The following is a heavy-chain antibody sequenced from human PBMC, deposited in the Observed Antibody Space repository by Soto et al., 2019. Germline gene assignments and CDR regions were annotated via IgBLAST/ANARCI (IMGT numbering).Heavy chain of an antibody. Sequence: QVQLVQSGAEVKKPGSSVKVSCKASGGTFSSYAISWVRQAPGQGLEWMVGIIPIFGTAHYAQKFQGRVTITADESTSTAYMELSSLRSEDTAVYYCASHCGGDCYTAYYYYYGMDVWGQGTTVTVSS. J-gene: IGHJ6*02. CDR1: GGTFSSYA. V-gene: IGHV1-69*12. D-gene: IGHD2-21*02. CDR2: IIPIFGTA. CDR3: ASHCGGDCYTAYYYYYGMDV.